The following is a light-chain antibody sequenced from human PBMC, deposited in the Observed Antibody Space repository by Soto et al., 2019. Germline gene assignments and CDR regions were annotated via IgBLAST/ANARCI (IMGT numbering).Light chain of an antibody. Sequence: VLTQPPSASGTPGQRVTISCSGSSSNIGSNTVNWYQQLPGTAPKLLIYSSNQRPSGVPDRFSGSKSGTSASLAISGLQSDDEADYYCATWDDSLNGYVFGTGTKVTVL. CDR1: SSNIGSNT. J-gene: IGLJ1*01. CDR3: ATWDDSLNGYV. CDR2: SSN. V-gene: IGLV1-44*01.